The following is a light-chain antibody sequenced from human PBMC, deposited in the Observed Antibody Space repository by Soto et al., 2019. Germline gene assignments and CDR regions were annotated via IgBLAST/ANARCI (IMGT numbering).Light chain of an antibody. Sequence: DIQMTQSPSSLSASVGDRVTITCRASQSISSSLNWYQQKPGKAPNLLIYAASSLQSGVPSRFSGSGSGTDFTLTISSLQPEDFATYYCQQSYSTPSTFGPGTKVDIK. J-gene: IGKJ3*01. CDR3: QQSYSTPST. V-gene: IGKV1-39*01. CDR2: AAS. CDR1: QSISSS.